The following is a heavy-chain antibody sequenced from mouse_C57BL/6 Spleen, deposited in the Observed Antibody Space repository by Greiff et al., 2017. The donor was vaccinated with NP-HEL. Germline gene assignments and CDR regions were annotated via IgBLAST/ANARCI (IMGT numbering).Heavy chain of an antibody. CDR1: GYAFSSSW. D-gene: IGHD3-2*02. CDR2: IYPGDGDT. V-gene: IGHV1-82*01. CDR3: AKENSSGYDAY. J-gene: IGHJ3*01. Sequence: QVQLQQSGPELVKPGASVKISCKASGYAFSSSWMNWVKQRPGKGLEWIGRIYPGDGDTNYNGKFKGKATLTADKSSSTAYMQLSSLTSGDSAVYFCAKENSSGYDAYWGQGTLVTVSA.